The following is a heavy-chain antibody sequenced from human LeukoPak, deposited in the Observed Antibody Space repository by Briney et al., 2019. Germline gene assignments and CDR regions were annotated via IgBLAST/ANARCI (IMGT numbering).Heavy chain of an antibody. J-gene: IGHJ4*02. CDR2: ISHDGSSK. CDR3: ARVDWEGSGTYYFDS. D-gene: IGHD1-26*01. V-gene: IGHV3-30-3*01. CDR1: GFTFSNHG. Sequence: GRSLRLSCAASGFTFSNHGMHWVRQAPGKGLEWVAVISHDGSSKYYADSVKGRFTISRDNSKNTLFLQMDSLATEDTAVYFCARVDWEGSGTYYFDSWGQGTLVTVSS.